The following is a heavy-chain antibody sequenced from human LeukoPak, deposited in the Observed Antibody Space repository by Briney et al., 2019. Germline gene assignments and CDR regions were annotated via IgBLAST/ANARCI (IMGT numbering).Heavy chain of an antibody. CDR1: GYTFTGYY. D-gene: IGHD3-22*01. CDR2: INPKSGGT. CDR3: ARCDYDSGAYSYDN. Sequence: ASVNVSCKTSGYTFTGYYMHWVRQAPGQGLEWMGWINPKSGGTNYAQKFLGRVTMTRDTSISAAHMELSRLRSDDTAVYYCARCDYDSGAYSYDNWGQGTLVTVSS. V-gene: IGHV1-2*02. J-gene: IGHJ4*02.